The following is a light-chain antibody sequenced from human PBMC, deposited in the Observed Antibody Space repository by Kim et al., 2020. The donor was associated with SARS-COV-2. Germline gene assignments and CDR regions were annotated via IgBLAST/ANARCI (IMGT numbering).Light chain of an antibody. J-gene: IGKJ5*01. V-gene: IGKV1-33*01. CDR2: DAS. CDR1: QDITNY. CDR3: QQYDTFPIT. Sequence: DIQMTQSPASLSASLRDRVTITCQASQDITNYLNWYQQKPGRAPEILIYDASNLETGVPSRFSGSGSGTNFTFTISSVQPEDIATYYCQQYDTFPITFGQGTRLDIK.